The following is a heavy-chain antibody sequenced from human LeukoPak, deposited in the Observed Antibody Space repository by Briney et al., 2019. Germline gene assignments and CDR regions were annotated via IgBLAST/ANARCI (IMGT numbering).Heavy chain of an antibody. CDR2: IIPTLGIA. J-gene: IGHJ3*02. CDR3: AREFVGYCSSTSCPPAFDI. CDR1: GGTFSSYT. D-gene: IGHD2-2*01. Sequence: ASVKVSCKASGGTFSSYTISWVRQAPGQGLEWMGRIIPTLGIANYAQKFQGRVTITADKSTSTAYMELSSLRSEDTAVYYCAREFVGYCSSTSCPPAFDIWGQGTMVTVSS. V-gene: IGHV1-69*04.